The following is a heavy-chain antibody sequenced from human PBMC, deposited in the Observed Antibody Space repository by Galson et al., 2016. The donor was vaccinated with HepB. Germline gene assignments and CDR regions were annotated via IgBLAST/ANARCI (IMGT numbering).Heavy chain of an antibody. Sequence: SLRLSCAASGFSFRNYAMNWVRQAPGKGLEWVSAISGDATNTYYADSVKGRFTISRDNSKNTLYLQMNSLSDEDTATDYCAKARYYESRSYHTAGEYWGQGSLVGVSS. D-gene: IGHD3-22*01. CDR1: GFSFRNYA. CDR2: ISGDATNT. J-gene: IGHJ4*02. V-gene: IGHV3-23*01. CDR3: AKARYYESRSYHTAGEY.